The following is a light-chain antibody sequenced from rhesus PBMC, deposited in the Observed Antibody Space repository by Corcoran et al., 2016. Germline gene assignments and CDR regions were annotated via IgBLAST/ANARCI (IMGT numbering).Light chain of an antibody. Sequence: DIVMTQSPDSLAVSLGERVTINCKSSQSLLYSSNNKNYLAWYQQKPGQAPKLLIYWASTRESWVPNRFSGSGSGTDFTLTNSGLQAEDVAVYYCQQYYSSPLTFGGGTKVEIK. CDR3: QQYYSSPLT. J-gene: IGKJ4*01. CDR1: QSLLYSSNNKNY. CDR2: WAS. V-gene: IGKV4-1*01.